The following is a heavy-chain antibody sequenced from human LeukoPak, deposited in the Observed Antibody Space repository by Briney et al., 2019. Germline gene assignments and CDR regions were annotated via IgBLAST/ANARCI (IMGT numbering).Heavy chain of an antibody. Sequence: ASVKVSCKASGGTFSSYAISWVRQAPGQGLEWMGGIIPIFSTANYAQKFQGRVTITADESTSTAYMELSSLRSEDTAVYYCARDSPDIVATPLGYWGQGTLVTVSS. D-gene: IGHD5-12*01. CDR2: IIPIFSTA. CDR3: ARDSPDIVATPLGY. J-gene: IGHJ4*02. V-gene: IGHV1-69*13. CDR1: GGTFSSYA.